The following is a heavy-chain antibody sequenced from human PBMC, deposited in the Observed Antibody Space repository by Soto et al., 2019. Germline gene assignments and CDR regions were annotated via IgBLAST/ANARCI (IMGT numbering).Heavy chain of an antibody. J-gene: IGHJ6*02. CDR3: ALYYDSICYYPRVAIGNYYYGMDV. V-gene: IGHV1-69*01. CDR2: IIPIFGTA. Sequence: QVQLVQSGAEVKKPGSSVKVSCKASGGTFSSYAISWVRQAPGQGLEWMGGIIPIFGTANYAQKFQGRVKITADEATSVAYMELSSLRSEDTAVYYCALYYDSICYYPRVAIGNYYYGMDVWGQGTTVTVSS. D-gene: IGHD3-22*01. CDR1: GGTFSSYA.